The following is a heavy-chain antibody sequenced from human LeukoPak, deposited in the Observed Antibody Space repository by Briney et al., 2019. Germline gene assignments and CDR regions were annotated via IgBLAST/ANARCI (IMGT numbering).Heavy chain of an antibody. CDR3: AKDGGSDTSGYYGSGACDI. Sequence: GGSLRLYCAASGFTFSSYAMRWVRQAPGKGREWVSVVSGSDARTSYAASVKGPFTISRDNSKNTLYLQMNSLRAEDTAVYYCAKDGGSDTSGYYGSGACDIWRQGTVVTVSS. D-gene: IGHD3-22*01. V-gene: IGHV3-23*01. CDR1: GFTFSSYA. CDR2: VSGSDART. J-gene: IGHJ3*02.